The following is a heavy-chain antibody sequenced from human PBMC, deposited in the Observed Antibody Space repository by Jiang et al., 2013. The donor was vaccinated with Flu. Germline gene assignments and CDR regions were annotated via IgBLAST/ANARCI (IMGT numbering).Heavy chain of an antibody. CDR2: VSPYNGNR. V-gene: IGHV1-18*01. Sequence: EVKKPGASVTVSCKASGYTFTSYAFSWVRQAPGQGLEWVGWVSPYNGNRNYTEKLQGRVTMTTDKSTSTVYMELRSLRSDDTAVYYCARMFDYGDYDSYYYGMDVWGQGTMVIVSS. J-gene: IGHJ6*02. D-gene: IGHD4-17*01. CDR3: ARMFDYGDYDSYYYGMDV. CDR1: GYTFTSYA.